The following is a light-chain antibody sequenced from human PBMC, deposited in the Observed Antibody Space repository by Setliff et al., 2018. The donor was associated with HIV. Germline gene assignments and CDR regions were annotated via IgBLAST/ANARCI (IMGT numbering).Light chain of an antibody. CDR3: CSYAGSVG. Sequence: QSVLTQPASVSGSPGQSITIPCTGTSSDVGSSNLVSWYQQHPSKAPKIMIYEGSERPSGVSNRFSGTKSGNTASLTISGLQAEDEADYYCCSYAGSVGVGGGTK. J-gene: IGLJ2*01. V-gene: IGLV2-23*01. CDR2: EGS. CDR1: SSDVGSSNL.